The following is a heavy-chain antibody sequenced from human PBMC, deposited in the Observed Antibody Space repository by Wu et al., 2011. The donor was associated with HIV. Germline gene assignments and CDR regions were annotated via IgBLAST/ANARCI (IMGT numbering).Heavy chain of an antibody. J-gene: IGHJ5*02. D-gene: IGHD2-2*01. CDR3: ARRGRYCSSTSCRAGWFDP. V-gene: IGHV1-69*01. Sequence: QVQLVQSGAEVKKPGSSVKAPARRSGGTFSNYAMCWVRQAPGQGLEWMGGIIPIFGTANYAQKFQGRVTITADESTSTAYMELSSLRSEDTAVYYCARRGRYCSSTSCRAGWFDPWGQGTLVTVSS. CDR1: GGTFSNYA. CDR2: IIPIFGTA.